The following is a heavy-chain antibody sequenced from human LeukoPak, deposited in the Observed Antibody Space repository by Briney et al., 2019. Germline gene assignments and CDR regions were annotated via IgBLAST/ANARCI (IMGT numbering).Heavy chain of an antibody. CDR2: IYTSGST. CDR3: ARGLFFGVVMMDF. CDR1: GGSISGYY. D-gene: IGHD3-3*01. J-gene: IGHJ6*04. V-gene: IGHV4-4*07. Sequence: SETLSLTCTVSGGSISGYYWSWIRQPAGKGLEWIGRIYTSGSTNYNPSLKSRVTMSVDTSKNQFSLKLSSVTAADTAVYYCARGLFFGVVMMDFWGKGTTVTVSS.